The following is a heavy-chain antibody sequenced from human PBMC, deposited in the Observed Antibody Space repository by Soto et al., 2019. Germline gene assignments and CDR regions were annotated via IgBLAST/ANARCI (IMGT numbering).Heavy chain of an antibody. J-gene: IGHJ6*02. D-gene: IGHD2-21*01. V-gene: IGHV4-31*03. CDR1: GGSISSGGYY. CDR2: IYYSGST. CDR3: ARESHIVVGLDV. Sequence: PSETLSLTCTVSGGSISSGGYYWSWIRQHPGKGLEWIGYIYYSGSTYYNPSLKSRVTISVDTSKNQFSLKLSSVTAADTAVYYCARESHIVVGLDVWGQRTTVTVSS.